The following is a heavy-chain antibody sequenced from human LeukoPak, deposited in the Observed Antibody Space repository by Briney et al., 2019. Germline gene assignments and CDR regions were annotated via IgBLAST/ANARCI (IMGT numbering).Heavy chain of an antibody. CDR1: GGSINNYF. CDR2: IYDSWST. D-gene: IGHD6-6*01. J-gene: IGHJ6*02. Sequence: KPSETLSLTCTVSGGSINNYFWSWIRQPPGKGLEWIGYIYDSWSTNYIPSLQSRVTISIDTSKNQFALKLTSVTAADTAVYYCARGRGAARFPMDVWGQGTTVTVSS. CDR3: ARGRGAARFPMDV. V-gene: IGHV4-59*01.